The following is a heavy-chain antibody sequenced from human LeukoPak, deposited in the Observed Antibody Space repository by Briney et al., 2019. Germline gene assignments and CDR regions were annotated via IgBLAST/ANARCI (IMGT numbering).Heavy chain of an antibody. V-gene: IGHV4-34*01. Sequence: PSETLSLTCAVYDESFSDYYWNWIRQPPGKGLEWIGEINHSGTTNYIPSLKSRVTISVDTSKNQFSLKLSSVTAADTAVYYCARHLDSSSWIDYWGQGTLVTVSS. J-gene: IGHJ4*02. CDR1: DESFSDYY. D-gene: IGHD6-13*01. CDR3: ARHLDSSSWIDY. CDR2: INHSGTT.